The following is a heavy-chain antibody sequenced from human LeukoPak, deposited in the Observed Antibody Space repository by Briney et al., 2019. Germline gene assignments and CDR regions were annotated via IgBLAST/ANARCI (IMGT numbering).Heavy chain of an antibody. J-gene: IGHJ4*02. CDR2: IYSGGST. D-gene: IGHD3-9*01. V-gene: IGHV3-53*01. Sequence: GGSLRLSCAASGFTFSSYEMNWVRQAPGKGLEWGSVIYSGGSTYYADSVKGRFTISRDNSKDTLYLQMNSLRAEDTAVYYCARMGYDILTGYYPLDYWGQGTLVTVSS. CDR1: GFTFSSYE. CDR3: ARMGYDILTGYYPLDY.